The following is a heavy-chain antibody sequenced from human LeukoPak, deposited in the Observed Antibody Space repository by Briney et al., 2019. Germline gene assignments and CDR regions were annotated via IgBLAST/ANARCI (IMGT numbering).Heavy chain of an antibody. D-gene: IGHD3-10*01. CDR1: GFTFSSYG. V-gene: IGHV3-30*03. J-gene: IGHJ4*02. CDR2: ISYDGSNK. CDR3: ARDIPMVRGKDY. Sequence: PGGSLRLSCAASGFTFSSYGMHWVRQAPGKGLEWVAVISYDGSNKYYADSVKGRFTISRDNSKNTLYLQMNSLRAEDTAVYYCARDIPMVRGKDYWGQGTLVTVSS.